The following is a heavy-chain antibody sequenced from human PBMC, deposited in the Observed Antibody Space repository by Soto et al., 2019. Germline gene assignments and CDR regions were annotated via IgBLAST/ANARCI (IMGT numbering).Heavy chain of an antibody. D-gene: IGHD3-22*01. V-gene: IGHV3-23*01. CDR1: AFPFRNYA. CDR2: INDSGAST. CDR3: AKSGDTMIVVVNDAFDI. Sequence: GGSLRLSCAASAFPFRNYAMSWVRQAPGKGLEWVSGINDSGASTDHADSVKGRFTISRDNSKNTLYLQMNSLRVDDTAVYYCAKSGDTMIVVVNDAFDIWGQGTMVTVSS. J-gene: IGHJ3*02.